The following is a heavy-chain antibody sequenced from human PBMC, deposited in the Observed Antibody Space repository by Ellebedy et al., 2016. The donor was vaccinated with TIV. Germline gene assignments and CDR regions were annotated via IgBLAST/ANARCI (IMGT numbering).Heavy chain of an antibody. CDR3: ASTGTHYDILTGYYMGYFDY. CDR2: IYYSGST. V-gene: IGHV4-39*01. J-gene: IGHJ4*02. CDR1: GGSISSSSYY. D-gene: IGHD3-9*01. Sequence: SETLSLTXTVSGGSISSSSYYWGWIRQPPGKGLEWIGSIYYSGSTYYNPSLKSRVTISVDTSKNQFSLKLSSVTAADTAVYYCASTGTHYDILTGYYMGYFDYWGQGTLVTVSS.